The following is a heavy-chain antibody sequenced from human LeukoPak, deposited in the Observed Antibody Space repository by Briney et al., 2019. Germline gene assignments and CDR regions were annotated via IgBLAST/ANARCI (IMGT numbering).Heavy chain of an antibody. Sequence: GVSLRLSCAASGFTFSSYWMSWVRQAPGKGLEWVANIKQDGSEKYYVDSVKGRFTISRDNAKNSLYLQMNSLRAEDTAVYYCARVSSTELLDYWGQGTLVTVSS. D-gene: IGHD1-26*01. CDR1: GFTFSSYW. J-gene: IGHJ4*02. V-gene: IGHV3-7*01. CDR3: ARVSSTELLDY. CDR2: IKQDGSEK.